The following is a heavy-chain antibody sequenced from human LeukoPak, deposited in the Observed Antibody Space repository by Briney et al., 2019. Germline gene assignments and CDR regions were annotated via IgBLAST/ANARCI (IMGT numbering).Heavy chain of an antibody. V-gene: IGHV6-1*01. Sequence: SQTLSLNCPSSGDSVPAKNAAWNWTRQSPSSGVEWLGRTYYRYTWYNDYAVSVRGRITVNPATSKNQFSLHLNSVTPEDTAVYYCARRLTQYDCFDPWGQGILVTVSS. CDR1: GDSVPAKNAA. CDR2: TYYRYTWYN. J-gene: IGHJ5*02. D-gene: IGHD2-2*01. CDR3: ARRLTQYDCFDP.